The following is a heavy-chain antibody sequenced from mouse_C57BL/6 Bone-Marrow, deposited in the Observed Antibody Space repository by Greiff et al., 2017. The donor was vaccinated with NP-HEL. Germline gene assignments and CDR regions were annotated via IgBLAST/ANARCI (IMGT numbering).Heavy chain of an antibody. CDR1: GFSYNTYA. Sequence: DVMLVGSGGGLVQPKGSLKLSCAASGFSYNTYAMNWVRQAPGKGLEWVARIRSKSNNYATYYADSVKDRFTISRDDSESMLYLQMNNLKTEDTAMYYCVRHDGYWYFDVWGTGTTVTVSS. CDR2: IRSKSNNYAT. CDR3: VRHDGYWYFDV. V-gene: IGHV10-1*01. D-gene: IGHD2-3*01. J-gene: IGHJ1*03.